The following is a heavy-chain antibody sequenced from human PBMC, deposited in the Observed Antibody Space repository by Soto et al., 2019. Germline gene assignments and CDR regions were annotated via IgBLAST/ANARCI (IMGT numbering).Heavy chain of an antibody. CDR3: ASIAAAQENWFDP. D-gene: IGHD6-13*01. Sequence: SETLSLTCTVSGGSVSSGSYYWSWIRQPPGKGLEWIGYIYYSGSTSYNPSLKSRVTISVDTSKNQFSLKLSSVTAADTAVYYCASIAAAQENWFDPWGQGTLVTVSS. J-gene: IGHJ5*02. V-gene: IGHV4-61*01. CDR1: GGSVSSGSYY. CDR2: IYYSGST.